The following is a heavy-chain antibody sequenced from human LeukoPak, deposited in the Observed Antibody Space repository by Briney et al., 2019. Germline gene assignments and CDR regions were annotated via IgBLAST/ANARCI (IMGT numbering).Heavy chain of an antibody. J-gene: IGHJ6*03. CDR2: ITTSGDTV. V-gene: IGHV3-11*01. D-gene: IGHD1-26*01. Sequence: GGSLRLSCATSGFTIRDYYMSWVRQAPGKGPEWISYITTSGDTVDYADSVKGRFTISRDNARNSVYLQMDGLRAEDTAVYYCARDRGIVLPDTSYYMDVWGKGTTVTVSS. CDR1: GFTIRDYY. CDR3: ARDRGIVLPDTSYYMDV.